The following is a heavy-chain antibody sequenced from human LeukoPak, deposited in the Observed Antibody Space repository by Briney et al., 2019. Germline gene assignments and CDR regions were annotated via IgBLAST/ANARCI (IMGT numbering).Heavy chain of an antibody. D-gene: IGHD2/OR15-2a*01. Sequence: PSETLSVTCTVSGGSISTYYWSWIRQPPGKGLEWIGYIYYNGNSNYNHPLNRRVTLSVNTPKNQFSLTLNSLTAADTPVYFLPIVLSPGYNKAFYIWGQGTMGTVSS. CDR3: PIVLSPGYNKAFYI. V-gene: IGHV4-59*01. CDR1: GGSISTYY. J-gene: IGHJ3*02. CDR2: IYYNGNS.